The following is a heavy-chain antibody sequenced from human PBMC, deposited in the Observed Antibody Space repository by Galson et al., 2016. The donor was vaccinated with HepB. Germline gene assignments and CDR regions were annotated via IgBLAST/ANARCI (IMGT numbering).Heavy chain of an antibody. CDR1: GFTFSSYW. V-gene: IGHV3-74*01. J-gene: IGHJ4*02. CDR2: INSDGSST. Sequence: SLRLSCAASGFTFSSYWMHWVRQAPGEGLVWVSRINSDGSSTSYADSVKGRFTISRDNAKNTLYLQMNSLRAEDTAVYYCARDPPQQRWGQGTLVTVSS. CDR3: ARDPPQQR. D-gene: IGHD6-13*01.